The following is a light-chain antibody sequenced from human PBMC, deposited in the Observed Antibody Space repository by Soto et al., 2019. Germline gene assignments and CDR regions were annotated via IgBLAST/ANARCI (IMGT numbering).Light chain of an antibody. V-gene: IGLV2-14*03. Sequence: QSALAQPASVSGSPGQSITISCTGTSSDVGAYYYVSWYQQHPGKAPRLMIYDVNKRPSGGSARFSGPKSGNKASLTISGLQAEDEADYYCCSYSVTDTIVVFGGGTKLTVL. CDR3: CSYSVTDTIVV. CDR1: SSDVGAYYY. CDR2: DVN. J-gene: IGLJ2*01.